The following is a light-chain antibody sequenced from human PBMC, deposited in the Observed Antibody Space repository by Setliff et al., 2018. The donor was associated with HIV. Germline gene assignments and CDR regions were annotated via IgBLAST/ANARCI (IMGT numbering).Light chain of an antibody. CDR2: GNS. CDR1: SNNIGSFA. V-gene: IGLV1-44*01. Sequence: QSVLTQEASVSGTVGQKVTRSCTGNSNNIGSFAVGWYQQISHGDPKIVMFGNSPPSGIPDRFSCSKSGTTASLNISGLQPEDEAEYYCSTWYYSLSAYVFGSGTKVTVL. J-gene: IGLJ1*01. CDR3: STWYYSLSAYV.